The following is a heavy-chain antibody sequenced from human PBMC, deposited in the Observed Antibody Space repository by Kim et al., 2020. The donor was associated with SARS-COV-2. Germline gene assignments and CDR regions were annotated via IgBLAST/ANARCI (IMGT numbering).Heavy chain of an antibody. Sequence: GGSLRLSCAASGFTFSNAWMSWVRQAPGKGLEWVGRIKSKTDGGTTDYAAPVKGRFTISRDDSKNTLYLQMNSLKTEDTAVYYCTTDFGLGPKQFDYWGQGTRGTVSS. CDR2: IKSKTDGGTT. V-gene: IGHV3-15*01. CDR3: TTDFGLGPKQFDY. D-gene: IGHD3-10*01. CDR1: GFTFSNAW. J-gene: IGHJ4*02.